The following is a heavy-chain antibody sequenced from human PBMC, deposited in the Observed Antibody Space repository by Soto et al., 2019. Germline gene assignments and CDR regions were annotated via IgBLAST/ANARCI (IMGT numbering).Heavy chain of an antibody. J-gene: IGHJ6*02. V-gene: IGHV4-59*01. CDR3: ARDLWFGEIYFGMDV. CDR1: GGSISGYY. Sequence: QVQLQESGPGLVKPSETLSLTCTVSGGSISGYYWSWIRQPPGKGLEWIGYMYYTGSANYNPSLKSRLTISVDTSKNQFSLKLSSVTAADTAVYYCARDLWFGEIYFGMDVWGQGTTVTVSS. D-gene: IGHD3-10*01. CDR2: MYYTGSA.